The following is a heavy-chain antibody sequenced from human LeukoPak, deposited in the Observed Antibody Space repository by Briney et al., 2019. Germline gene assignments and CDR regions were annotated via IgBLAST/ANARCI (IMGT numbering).Heavy chain of an antibody. D-gene: IGHD3-10*01. J-gene: IGHJ6*03. CDR3: ARGGGGLWFGELLPPTAFSYYMDV. CDR2: IYTSGST. V-gene: IGHV4-4*07. CDR1: GGSISSYY. Sequence: SETLSLTCTVSGGSISSYYWSWIRQPAGKGLEWIGRIYTSGSTNYNPSLKSRVTMSVDTSKNQFSLKLSSVTAADTAVYYCARGGGGLWFGELLPPTAFSYYMDVWGKGTTVTISS.